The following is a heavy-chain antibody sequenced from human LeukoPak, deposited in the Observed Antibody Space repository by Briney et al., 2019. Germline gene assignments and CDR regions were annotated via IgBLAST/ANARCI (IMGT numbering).Heavy chain of an antibody. Sequence: GESLKISCKGSGYSFTSYWIGWVRPMPGKGLEWMGIIYPGDSDTRYSPSFQGQVTISADKSISTAYLQWSSLKASDTAMYYCARHPSYGDYYYYYMDVWGKGTTVTVSS. CDR1: GYSFTSYW. D-gene: IGHD4-17*01. CDR2: IYPGDSDT. V-gene: IGHV5-51*01. J-gene: IGHJ6*03. CDR3: ARHPSYGDYYYYYMDV.